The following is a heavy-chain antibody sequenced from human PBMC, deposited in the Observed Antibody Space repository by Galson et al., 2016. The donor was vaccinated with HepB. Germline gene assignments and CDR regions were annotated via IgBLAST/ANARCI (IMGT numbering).Heavy chain of an antibody. CDR3: ASGGIYDFLNGYAGFDY. D-gene: IGHD3-3*01. CDR1: GLTVSSNY. Sequence: SLRLSCAASGLTVSSNYMSWVRQVPDKGLEWVSVIYSGDSTYYADSVKGRFTISRDTSKNTVYLQMNSLRAEDTAFYYCASGGIYDFLNGYAGFDYWGQGTLVSVSS. CDR2: IYSGDST. V-gene: IGHV3-53*01. J-gene: IGHJ4*02.